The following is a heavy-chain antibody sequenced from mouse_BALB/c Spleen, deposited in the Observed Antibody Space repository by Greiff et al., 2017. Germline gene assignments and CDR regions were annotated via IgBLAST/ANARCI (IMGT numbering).Heavy chain of an antibody. CDR3: AREGIPHYYGSSFYAMDY. V-gene: IGHV5-9-4*01. Sequence: DVHLVESGGGLVKPGGSLKLSCAASGFTFSSYAMSWVRQSPEKRLEWVAEISSGGSYTYYPDTVTGRFTISRDNAKNTLYLEMSSLRSEDTAMYYCAREGIPHYYGSSFYAMDYWGQGTSVTVSS. CDR1: GFTFSSYA. CDR2: ISSGGSYT. J-gene: IGHJ4*01. D-gene: IGHD1-1*01.